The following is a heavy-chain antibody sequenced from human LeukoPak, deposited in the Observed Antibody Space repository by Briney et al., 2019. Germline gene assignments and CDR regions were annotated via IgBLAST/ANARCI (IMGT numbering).Heavy chain of an antibody. Sequence: SETLSLTCTVSGASITSYYWSWFRQPPGKALEWIGYIYYSGNTKYNPSLKSRATISEDTSKKQFSLKLSSVTAADTAVYYCARSVTTRANDAFDIWGQGTMVTVSS. CDR3: ARSVTTRANDAFDI. CDR2: IYYSGNT. V-gene: IGHV4-59*08. D-gene: IGHD4-17*01. CDR1: GASITSYY. J-gene: IGHJ3*02.